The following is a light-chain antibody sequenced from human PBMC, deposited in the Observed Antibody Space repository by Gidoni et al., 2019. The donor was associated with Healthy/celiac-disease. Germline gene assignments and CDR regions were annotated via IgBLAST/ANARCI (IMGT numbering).Light chain of an antibody. CDR2: AAS. CDR3: QQSYSTPGFT. J-gene: IGKJ3*01. V-gene: IGKV1-39*01. Sequence: DIQMTQSPSSLSSSVGDRATITCRASQSISSYLKWDPQEPGKAPKLLIYAASSLQSGVPSRFSGSGSGTDFTLTISRLQPEDFATYYCQQSYSTPGFTFGPGTKVDIK. CDR1: QSISSY.